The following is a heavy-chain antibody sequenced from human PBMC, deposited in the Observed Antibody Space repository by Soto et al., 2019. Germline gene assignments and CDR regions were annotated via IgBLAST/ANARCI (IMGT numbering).Heavy chain of an antibody. CDR1: GYTFTSYG. J-gene: IGHJ6*03. D-gene: IGHD1-26*01. Sequence: ASVKVSCKASGYTFTSYGISWVRQAPGQGLEWMGWISAYNGNTNYVQKLQGRVTMTTDTSTSTAYMELRSLRSDDTAVYYCARVGATYYYYYYMDVWGKGTTVTVSS. CDR2: ISAYNGNT. V-gene: IGHV1-18*01. CDR3: ARVGATYYYYYYMDV.